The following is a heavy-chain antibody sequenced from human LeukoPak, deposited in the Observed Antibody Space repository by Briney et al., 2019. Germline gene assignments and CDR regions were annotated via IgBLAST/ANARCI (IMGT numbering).Heavy chain of an antibody. CDR2: INPNSGGT. CDR1: GYTFTGYY. D-gene: IGHD2-15*01. Sequence: ASVKVSCKASGYTFTGYYMHWVRQAPGQGLEWMGWINPNSGGTNYAQKFQGRVTMTRDTSISTVYMEPNRLTSDDTALYYCARVGYCSGDRCYLHFDYWGQGTLVTVSS. J-gene: IGHJ4*02. CDR3: ARVGYCSGDRCYLHFDY. V-gene: IGHV1-2*02.